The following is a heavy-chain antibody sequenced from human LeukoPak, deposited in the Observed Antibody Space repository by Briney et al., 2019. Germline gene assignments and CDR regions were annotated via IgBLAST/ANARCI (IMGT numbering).Heavy chain of an antibody. D-gene: IGHD1-26*01. J-gene: IGHJ4*01. CDR2: IYSSGST. V-gene: IGHV4-38-2*01. CDR3: GSGQADCKNCGSYVFDY. CDR1: GYSISSGYY. Sequence: SETVSLTCAVSGYSISSGYYWGWIRQPPGKGPEWIGLIYSSGSTNYNPSLKSRVTISVDTSKNQFSLKLSSMTAADTAVYYWGSGQADCKNCGSYVFDYWGHGTTVTVSS.